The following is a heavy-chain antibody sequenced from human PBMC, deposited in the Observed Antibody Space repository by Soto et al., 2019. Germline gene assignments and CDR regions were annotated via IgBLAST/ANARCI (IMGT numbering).Heavy chain of an antibody. CDR2: ISYDGSNK. D-gene: IGHD4-17*01. CDR3: AKEGAAQATVTDWYFDL. V-gene: IGHV3-30*18. CDR1: GFTFSSYG. J-gene: IGHJ2*01. Sequence: QVQLVESGGGVVQPGRSLRLSCAASGFTFSSYGMHWVRQAPGKGLEWVAVISYDGSNKYYADSVKGRFTISRDNSKNTLYLQMNGLRAEDTAVYYCAKEGAAQATVTDWYFDLWGRGTLVTVSS.